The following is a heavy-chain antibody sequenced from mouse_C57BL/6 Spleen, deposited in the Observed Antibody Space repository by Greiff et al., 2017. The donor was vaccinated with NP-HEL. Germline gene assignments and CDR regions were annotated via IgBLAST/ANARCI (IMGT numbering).Heavy chain of an antibody. Sequence: QVQLQQPGAELVKPGASVKLSCKASGYTFTSYWMHWVKQRPGQGLEWIGMIHPNSGSTNYNEKFKSKATLTVDKSSSTAYMQLSSLTSEDSAVYYCARRQLRLHAMDYWGQGTSVTVSS. J-gene: IGHJ4*01. V-gene: IGHV1-64*01. CDR2: IHPNSGST. CDR3: ARRQLRLHAMDY. CDR1: GYTFTSYW. D-gene: IGHD3-2*02.